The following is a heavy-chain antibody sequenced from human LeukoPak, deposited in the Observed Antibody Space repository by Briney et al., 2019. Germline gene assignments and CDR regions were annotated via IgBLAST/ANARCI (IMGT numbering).Heavy chain of an antibody. Sequence: PSEALSLTCTVSGGSIISYYWGWIRQPPGKGLEWIGYIYNSGNTNYNPSLKSRVTISVYTSKNQFSLKLSSVTAADTAVYYCARDHHNSSWYFQFDDWGPGTLVTVSS. CDR3: ARDHHNSSWYFQFDD. CDR2: IYNSGNT. V-gene: IGHV4-59*01. J-gene: IGHJ4*02. CDR1: GGSIISYY. D-gene: IGHD6-13*01.